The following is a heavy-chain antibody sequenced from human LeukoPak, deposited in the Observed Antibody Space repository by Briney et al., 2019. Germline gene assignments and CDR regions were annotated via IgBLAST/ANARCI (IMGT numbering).Heavy chain of an antibody. V-gene: IGHV3-74*01. J-gene: IGHJ4*02. CDR2: INSDGSST. D-gene: IGHD2-21*01. Sequence: GGSLRLSCAASGFTFSSYWMHWVRQAPGKGLGWVSRINSDGSSTSYADSVKGRFTISRDNAKNTLYLQMNSLRAEDTAVYYCASKVYCGGDCYSGVDYWGQGTLVTVSS. CDR1: GFTFSSYW. CDR3: ASKVYCGGDCYSGVDY.